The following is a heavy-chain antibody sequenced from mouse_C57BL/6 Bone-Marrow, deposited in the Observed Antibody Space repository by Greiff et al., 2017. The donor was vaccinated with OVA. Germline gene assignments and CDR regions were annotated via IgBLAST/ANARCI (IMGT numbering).Heavy chain of an antibody. V-gene: IGHV5-6*01. Sequence: EVQLMESGGDLVKPGGSLKLSCAASGFTFSSYGMSWVRQTPDKRLEWVATISSGGSYTYYPDSVKGRFTISRDNAKNTLYLQMGSLKSEDTAMYYCARRSYYGSSFDYWGQGTTLTVSS. CDR1: GFTFSSYG. J-gene: IGHJ2*01. CDR2: ISSGGSYT. D-gene: IGHD1-1*01. CDR3: ARRSYYGSSFDY.